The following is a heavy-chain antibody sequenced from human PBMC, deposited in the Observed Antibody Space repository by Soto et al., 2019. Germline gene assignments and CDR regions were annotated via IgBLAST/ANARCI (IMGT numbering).Heavy chain of an antibody. CDR3: ARGGSGQYGNDY. J-gene: IGHJ4*02. D-gene: IGHD1-1*01. Sequence: QLQLQESGPGLVKPSETLSLTCTVSGGSISSSSYYWGWIRQPPGKGLEWIGSIYYSGSTYYNPSLKSRVTISVDTSKNQFSLKLSSVTAADTAVYYCARGGSGQYGNDYWGQGTLVTVSS. CDR2: IYYSGST. V-gene: IGHV4-39*01. CDR1: GGSISSSSYY.